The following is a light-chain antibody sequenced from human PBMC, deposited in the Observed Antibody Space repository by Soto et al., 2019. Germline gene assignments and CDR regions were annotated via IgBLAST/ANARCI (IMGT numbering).Light chain of an antibody. CDR1: SSDSFCYNY. CDR2: EVS. CDR3: QSYDSSLSASYV. J-gene: IGLJ1*01. Sequence: QSVLTQPASVSGSPGQSITISCTGTSSDSFCYNYVSWYQQHPGKAPKLMIYEVSNRPSGVSNRFSGSKSGTSASLAITGLQAEDEADYYCQSYDSSLSASYVFGGGTKVTVL. V-gene: IGLV2-14*01.